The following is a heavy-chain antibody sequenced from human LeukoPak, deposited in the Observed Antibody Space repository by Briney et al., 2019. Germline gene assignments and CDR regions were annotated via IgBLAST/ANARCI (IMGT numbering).Heavy chain of an antibody. CDR3: VRDYFYSGDF. V-gene: IGHV3-7*04. CDR1: GFTFNNFW. J-gene: IGHJ4*02. D-gene: IGHD2/OR15-2a*01. CDR2: IKHDGSEK. Sequence: GGSLTLSCAASGFTFNNFWMTWARQAPGKGLEWVAIIKHDGSEKYYVDSVRGRFTTSRANAKNSVYLQMNSLRVDDTAVYYCVRDYFYSGDFWGQGTLVSVSS.